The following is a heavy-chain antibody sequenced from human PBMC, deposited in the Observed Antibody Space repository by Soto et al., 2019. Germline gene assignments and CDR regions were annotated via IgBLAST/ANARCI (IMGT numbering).Heavy chain of an antibody. J-gene: IGHJ5*02. D-gene: IGHD3-10*01. CDR3: ARGANVLLWFGAWFDP. CDR1: GGSISSYY. Sequence: QVQLQESGPGLVKPSETLSLTCTVSGGSISSYYWSWIRQPPGKGLEWIGYIYYSGSTNYNPSLKSRVTILVDTSKNQFSLKLSSVTAADTAVYYCARGANVLLWFGAWFDPWGQGTLVTVSS. CDR2: IYYSGST. V-gene: IGHV4-59*01.